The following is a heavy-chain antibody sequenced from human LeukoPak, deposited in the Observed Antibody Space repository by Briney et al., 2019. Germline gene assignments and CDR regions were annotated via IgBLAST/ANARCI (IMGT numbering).Heavy chain of an antibody. CDR3: AKSRRGYSYGPYYYYYMDV. D-gene: IGHD5-18*01. CDR2: ISYDGSNK. J-gene: IGHJ6*03. CDR1: GFTFSSYG. V-gene: IGHV3-30*18. Sequence: GRSLRLSCAASGFTFSSYGMHWVRQAPGKGLEWVAVISYDGSNKYYADSVKGRFTISRDNSKNTLYLQMNSLRAEDTAVYYCAKSRRGYSYGPYYYYYMDVWGKGTTVTISS.